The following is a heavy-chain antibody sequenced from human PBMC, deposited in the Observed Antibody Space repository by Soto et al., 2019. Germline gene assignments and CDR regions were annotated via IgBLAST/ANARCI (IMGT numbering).Heavy chain of an antibody. CDR3: ARLLTGTTGIDY. CDR2: VIPIFGTA. CDR1: GGTFSSYA. Sequence: QVQLVQSGAEVKKPGSSVKVSCKASGGTFSSYAISWVRQAPGQGLEWMGGVIPIFGTANYAQKFQGRVTITADESTSIAYMELSSLRSEDTAVYYCARLLTGTTGIDYWGQGTLVTVSS. D-gene: IGHD1-7*01. J-gene: IGHJ4*02. V-gene: IGHV1-69*01.